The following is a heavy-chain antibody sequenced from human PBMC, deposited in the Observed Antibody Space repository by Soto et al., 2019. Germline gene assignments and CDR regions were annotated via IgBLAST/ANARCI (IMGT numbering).Heavy chain of an antibody. J-gene: IGHJ4*02. Sequence: GGSLRLSCAASGFTFSSYAMSWVRQAPGKGLEWVSAISGSGGSTYYADSAKGRFTISRDNSKNTLYLQMNSLRAEDTAVYYCAKDIFVGRSCYDPSFDYWGQGTLVTVSS. V-gene: IGHV3-23*01. CDR3: AKDIFVGRSCYDPSFDY. CDR2: ISGSGGST. CDR1: GFTFSSYA. D-gene: IGHD2-15*01.